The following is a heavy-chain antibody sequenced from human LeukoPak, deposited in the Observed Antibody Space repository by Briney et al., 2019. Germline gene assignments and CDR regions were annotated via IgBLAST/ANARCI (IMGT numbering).Heavy chain of an antibody. CDR1: GYSFPTYW. V-gene: IGHV5-51*01. CDR3: ARKSRADY. Sequence: GEPLKMSCKGSGYSFPTYWIGWVRQMPGKGLEWMGIIYPGDSETRYSPSFQGQVTISADKSISTAYLQWSRLKASDTAMYYCARKSRADYWGQGTLVTVSS. CDR2: IYPGDSET. J-gene: IGHJ4*02.